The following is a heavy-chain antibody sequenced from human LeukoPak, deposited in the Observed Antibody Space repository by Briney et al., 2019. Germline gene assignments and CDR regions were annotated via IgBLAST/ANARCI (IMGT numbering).Heavy chain of an antibody. J-gene: IGHJ4*02. CDR1: GFTVSSNY. Sequence: GGSLRLSCAASGFTVSSNYMSWVRQAPGKGLEWVSVIYSGGSTYYADSVKGRFTISRDNSKNTLYLQMNSLRAEDTAVYYCARSMAGFTGVFDYWGQGTLVTVSS. D-gene: IGHD6-19*01. CDR2: IYSGGST. V-gene: IGHV3-53*01. CDR3: ARSMAGFTGVFDY.